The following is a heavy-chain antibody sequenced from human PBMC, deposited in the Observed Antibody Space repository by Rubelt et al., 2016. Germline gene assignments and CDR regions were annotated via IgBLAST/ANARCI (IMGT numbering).Heavy chain of an antibody. CDR1: GGSISSYY. V-gene: IGHV4-59*12. D-gene: IGHD6-13*01. J-gene: IGHJ4*02. CDR3: ARGTAAGPLNY. CDR2: INHSGST. Sequence: QVQLQESGPGLVKPSETLSLTCTVSGGSISSYYWSWIRQPPGKGLEWIGEINHSGSTNYNPSLKILVTISVDTSKNQFSRKLSSVTAADTAVYYCARGTAAGPLNYWGQGTLVTVSS.